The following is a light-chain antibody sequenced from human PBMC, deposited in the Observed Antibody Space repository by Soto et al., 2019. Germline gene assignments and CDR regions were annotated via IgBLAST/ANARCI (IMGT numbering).Light chain of an antibody. V-gene: IGKV1-27*01. Sequence: DIQMTPSPSSLSASVGDRVTITCRASQGISNYLAWYQQIPGKVPKLLISAASTLQSGVPSRFSGSGSGTDFTLNISSLQPEDVATYYCRQYTNLPAFGGGNKVEIK. CDR2: AAS. CDR3: RQYTNLPA. CDR1: QGISNY. J-gene: IGKJ4*01.